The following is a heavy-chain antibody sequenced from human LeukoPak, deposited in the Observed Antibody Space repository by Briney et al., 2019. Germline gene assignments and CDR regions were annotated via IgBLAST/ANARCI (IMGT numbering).Heavy chain of an antibody. CDR1: GFTFSSYA. V-gene: IGHV3-23*01. CDR3: AKDMNSWRDGSGLGDYFDY. J-gene: IGHJ4*02. CDR2: ISGSGGST. Sequence: GGSLRLSCAASGFTFSSYAMSWVRQAPGKGLEWVSAISGSGGSTYYADSVKGRFTISRDNSKNTLYLQMNSLRAEDTAVYYCAKDMNSWRDGSGLGDYFDYWGQGTLVTVPS. D-gene: IGHD6-19*01.